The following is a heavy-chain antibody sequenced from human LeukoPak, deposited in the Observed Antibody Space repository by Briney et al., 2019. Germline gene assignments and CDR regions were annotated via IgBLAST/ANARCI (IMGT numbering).Heavy chain of an antibody. V-gene: IGHV1-46*01. CDR3: ARGFRDIVATIATGYYYGMDV. Sequence: ASVKVSCKASGYTFTSYYMHWVRQAPGQGLEWMGTINPSGGSTSYAQKFQGRVTMTRDTSTSTVYMELSSLRSEDTAVYYCARGFRDIVATIATGYYYGMDVWGQGTTVTVSS. CDR2: INPSGGST. D-gene: IGHD5-12*01. CDR1: GYTFTSYY. J-gene: IGHJ6*02.